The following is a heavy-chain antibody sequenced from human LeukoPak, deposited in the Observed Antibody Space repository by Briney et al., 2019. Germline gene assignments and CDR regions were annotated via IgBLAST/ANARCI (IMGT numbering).Heavy chain of an antibody. CDR2: ISGSGGST. J-gene: IGHJ3*02. CDR3: AKDPSNYYDSSGYGAFDI. D-gene: IGHD3-22*01. CDR1: GFTFSSYA. V-gene: IGHV3-23*01. Sequence: GRSLRLSCAASGFTFSSYAMSWVRQAPGKGLEWVSAISGSGGSTYYADSVKGRFTISRDNSKNTPYLQMNSLRAEDTAVYYCAKDPSNYYDSSGYGAFDIWGQGTMVTVSS.